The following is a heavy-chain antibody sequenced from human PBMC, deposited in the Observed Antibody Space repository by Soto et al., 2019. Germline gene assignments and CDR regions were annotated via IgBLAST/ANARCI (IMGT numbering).Heavy chain of an antibody. D-gene: IGHD4-17*01. J-gene: IGHJ4*01. V-gene: IGHV4-30-4*01. CDR1: GESLSGGVDY. CDR2: VFHTGRT. Sequence: QVVLQESGPGLLKPSQTLSLTCTVSGESLSGGVDYWSWIRQSSGGGLEWIGYVFHTGRTSYNPSLKSRVTISADTSKNQFSLRLTSLTAADTAVYYCAKTTAGRGYFDPWVHGSPVTVSS. CDR3: AKTTAGRGYFDP.